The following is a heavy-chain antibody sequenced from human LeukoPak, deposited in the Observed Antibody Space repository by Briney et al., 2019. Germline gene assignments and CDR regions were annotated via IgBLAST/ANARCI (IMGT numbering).Heavy chain of an antibody. J-gene: IGHJ4*02. CDR1: GFTFSSYS. CDR3: ARSYSSSWNDY. CDR2: ISSSSSTI. D-gene: IGHD6-13*01. Sequence: PGGSLRLSCAASGFTFSSYSMNWVRQAPGKGLEWVSYISSSSSTIYYADSVKGRFTISRDNAKNSLYLQMNSLRAEDTAVYYCARSYSSSWNDYWGQGTLVTVSS. V-gene: IGHV3-48*01.